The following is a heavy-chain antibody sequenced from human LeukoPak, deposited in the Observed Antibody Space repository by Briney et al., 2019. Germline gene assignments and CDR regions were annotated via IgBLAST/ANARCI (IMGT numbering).Heavy chain of an antibody. J-gene: IGHJ4*02. CDR1: GGSISSYY. CDR3: ARWYYDILTGPGGMDY. V-gene: IGHV4-34*01. Sequence: SETLSLTCTVSGGSISSYYWSWIRQPPGKGLEWIGEINHSGSTNYNPSLKSRVTISVDTSKNQFSLKLSSVTAADTAVYYCARWYYDILTGPGGMDYWGQGTLVTVSS. CDR2: INHSGST. D-gene: IGHD3-9*01.